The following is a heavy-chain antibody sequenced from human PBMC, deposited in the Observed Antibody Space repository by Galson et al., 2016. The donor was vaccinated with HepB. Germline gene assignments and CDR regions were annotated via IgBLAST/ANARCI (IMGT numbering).Heavy chain of an antibody. CDR2: IYWDDDK. CDR1: GFSLTTGGMA. D-gene: IGHD3/OR15-3a*01. CDR3: AHSFWTPRSSYYYYFCMDV. V-gene: IGHV2-5*02. J-gene: IGHJ6*02. Sequence: PALVKPTQTLTLTCTFSGFSLTTGGMAVGWIRQPPGKALEWLALIYWDDDKRYSPSLKSRLTISKDTSKNQMDLTMTNMDPVDTATYYCAHSFWTPRSSYYYYFCMDVWGQGPTVTVSS.